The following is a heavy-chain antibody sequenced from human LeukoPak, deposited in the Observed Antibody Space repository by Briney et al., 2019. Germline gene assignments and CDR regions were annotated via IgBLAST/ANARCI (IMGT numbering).Heavy chain of an antibody. J-gene: IGHJ3*02. CDR3: ARGRDGYNYDAFDI. CDR2: IYTSGST. Sequence: SETLSLTCTVSGGSISSYYWSWIRQPAGKGLEWIGRIYTSGSTNYNPSLKSRVTMSVDTSKNQFSLKLSSVTAADTAVYYCARGRDGYNYDAFDIWGQGTMVTVSS. V-gene: IGHV4-4*07. CDR1: GGSISSYY. D-gene: IGHD5-24*01.